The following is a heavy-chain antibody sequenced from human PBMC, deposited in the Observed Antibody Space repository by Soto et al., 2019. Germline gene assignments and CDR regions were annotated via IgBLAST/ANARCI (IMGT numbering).Heavy chain of an antibody. CDR3: ARDSCSGGSCHLRDY. J-gene: IGHJ4*02. CDR2: IYSSGST. V-gene: IGHV4-4*08. Sequence: SETLSLTCTVSGGSISNSYWSWIRQSPGKGLEWIGYIYSSGSTNYNPSLKSRVTISVDTSKNQFSLKLSSLIAADTAVYYCARDSCSGGSCHLRDYWGQGTLVTVSS. D-gene: IGHD2-15*01. CDR1: GGSISNSY.